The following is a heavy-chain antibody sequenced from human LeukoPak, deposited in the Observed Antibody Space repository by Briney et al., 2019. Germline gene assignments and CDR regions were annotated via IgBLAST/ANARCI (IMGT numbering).Heavy chain of an antibody. V-gene: IGHV3-23*01. Sequence: PGGSLRLSCAASGFTFTTYAMSWVRQAPGKGLGWVSAITGSGGSTCYAESVKGRFTISRDNSKNTLYLQMNRLRAEDTAVYYCAKDRHNTPYGNYDDWGQGTLVSVSS. CDR3: AKDRHNTPYGNYDD. CDR2: ITGSGGST. CDR1: GFTFTTYA. D-gene: IGHD1-7*01. J-gene: IGHJ4*02.